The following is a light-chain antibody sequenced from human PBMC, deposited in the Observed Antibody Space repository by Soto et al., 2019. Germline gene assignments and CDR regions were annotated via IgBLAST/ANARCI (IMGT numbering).Light chain of an antibody. CDR3: QKYSSVPV. J-gene: IGKJ3*01. Sequence: DIQMTQSPTSLSAPVGDTVTITCRASQGIRNYVAWYQQIPAKAPKLLIYAASTLQSGVPSRFSDSGSGTDFTLSITGLQPEDVATYSCQKYSSVPVFGPGTKVEIK. CDR2: AAS. V-gene: IGKV1-27*01. CDR1: QGIRNY.